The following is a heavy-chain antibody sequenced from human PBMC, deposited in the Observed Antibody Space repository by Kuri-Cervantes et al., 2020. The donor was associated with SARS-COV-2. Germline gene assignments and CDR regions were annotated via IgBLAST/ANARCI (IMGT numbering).Heavy chain of an antibody. D-gene: IGHD3-3*01. J-gene: IGHJ4*02. CDR2: IKQDGSGK. CDR3: ARVGAYYDFWSGYGPSDY. CDR1: GFTFSSYW. V-gene: IGHV3-7*01. Sequence: GGSLRLSCAASGFTFSSYWMSWVRQAPGKGLEWVANIKQDGSGKYYVDSVKGRFTISGDNAKNSLYLQMNSLRAEDTAVYYCARVGAYYDFWSGYGPSDYCFQGARVTVSS.